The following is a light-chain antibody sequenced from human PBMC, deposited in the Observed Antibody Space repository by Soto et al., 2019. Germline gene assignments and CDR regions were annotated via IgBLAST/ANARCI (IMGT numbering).Light chain of an antibody. CDR1: QSVSSY. Sequence: EIVLTQSPTTLSFSPGEKATLSCRARQSVSSYLAWYQQKPGQAPRLLIYDASNRATGIPARFSGSGSGTDFTLTISSLEPEDFAVYYCQQRSNWPPITFGQGTRLE. CDR2: DAS. J-gene: IGKJ5*01. CDR3: QQRSNWPPIT. V-gene: IGKV3-11*01.